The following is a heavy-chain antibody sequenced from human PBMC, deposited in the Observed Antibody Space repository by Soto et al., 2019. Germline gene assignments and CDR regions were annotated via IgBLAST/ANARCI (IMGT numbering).Heavy chain of an antibody. V-gene: IGHV3-30*03. J-gene: IGHJ4*02. CDR1: GFTFSSYG. Sequence: SLRLSCAASGFTFSSYGMHWVRQAPGKGLEWVAVISYDGSNKYYADSVKGRFTISRDNSKNTLYLQMNSLRAEDTAVYYCAVSTVWTTNFDYWGQGTLVTVSS. D-gene: IGHD4-4*01. CDR3: AVSTVWTTNFDY. CDR2: ISYDGSNK.